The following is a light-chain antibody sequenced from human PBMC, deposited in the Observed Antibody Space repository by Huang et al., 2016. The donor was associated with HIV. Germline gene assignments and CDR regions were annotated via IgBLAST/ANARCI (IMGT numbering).Light chain of an antibody. V-gene: IGKV3-15*01. CDR2: GAS. J-gene: IGKJ3*01. CDR3: QQYNNWPFT. Sequence: ERVMTQSPVTLSVSPWERATFSCRASQSISSKLAWYQHKPGQAPRLLIYGASTRATGIPARFSGSGSWTEFTLTISSLQSEDFAVYYCQQYNNWPFTFGPGTRVDIK. CDR1: QSISSK.